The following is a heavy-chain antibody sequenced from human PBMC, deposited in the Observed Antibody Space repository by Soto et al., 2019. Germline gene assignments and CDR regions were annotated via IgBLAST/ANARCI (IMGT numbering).Heavy chain of an antibody. V-gene: IGHV5-51*01. CDR2: IYPGDSDT. CDR1: GYSFTSYW. D-gene: IGHD3-9*01. Sequence: GESLKISCKGSGYSFTSYWIGWVRRMPGKGLEWMGIIYPGDSDTRYSPSFQGQVTISADKSISTAYLQWSSLKASDTAMYYCARQWGPYYDSLTGYPNYYYGMDVWGQGTTVTVSS. J-gene: IGHJ6*02. CDR3: ARQWGPYYDSLTGYPNYYYGMDV.